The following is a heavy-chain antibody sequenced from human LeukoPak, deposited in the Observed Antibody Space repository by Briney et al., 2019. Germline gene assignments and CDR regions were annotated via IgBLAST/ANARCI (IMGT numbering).Heavy chain of an antibody. V-gene: IGHV4-34*01. J-gene: IGHJ4*02. CDR3: ARGPPTDYYDSSGFYYVFDY. Sequence: SETLSLTCAVYGGSFSGYYWSWIRQPPGKGLEWIGEINHSGSTNYNPSLKSRVTISVDTSKNQFSLKLSSVTAADTAVYFCARGPPTDYYDSSGFYYVFDYWGQGTLVTVPS. D-gene: IGHD3-22*01. CDR2: INHSGST. CDR1: GGSFSGYY.